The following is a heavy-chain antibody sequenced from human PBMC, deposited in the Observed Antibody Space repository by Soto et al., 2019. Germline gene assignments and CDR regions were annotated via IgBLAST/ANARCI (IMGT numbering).Heavy chain of an antibody. V-gene: IGHV3-23*01. CDR3: ARGPYIKPSLFDY. Sequence: GGSLRLSCAASGFTFSSYAMSWVRQAPGKGLEWVSAISGSGGSTYYADSVKGRFTISRDNSKNTLYLQMNSLRAADTAVYYCARGPYIKPSLFDYWGRGKLVTVSS. D-gene: IGHD3-10*01. CDR1: GFTFSSYA. J-gene: IGHJ4*01. CDR2: ISGSGGST.